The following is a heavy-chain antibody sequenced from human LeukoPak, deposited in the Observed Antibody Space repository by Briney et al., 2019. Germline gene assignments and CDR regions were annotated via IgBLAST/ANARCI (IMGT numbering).Heavy chain of an antibody. CDR2: ISGSGGST. D-gene: IGHD1-26*01. CDR3: AKDANLGS. CDR1: RFTFDNYE. V-gene: IGHV3-23*01. Sequence: GGSLRLSCTASRFTFDNYEMNWVRQAPGKGLEWVSAISGSGGSTYYADSVKGRFTISRDNSKNTLYLQMNSLRAEDTAVYYCAKDANLGSWGQGTLVTVSS. J-gene: IGHJ4*02.